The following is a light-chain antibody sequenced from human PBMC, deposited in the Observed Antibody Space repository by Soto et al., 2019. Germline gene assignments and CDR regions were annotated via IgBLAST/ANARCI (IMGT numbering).Light chain of an antibody. J-gene: IGLJ3*02. CDR2: SNN. CDR3: AAWDDSLYGWV. V-gene: IGLV1-44*01. Sequence: QPVLTQPPSASGTPGQRVTISCSGTSSNIGSNTVDWYQQLPGMAPKILVYSNNQRPSGVPDRFSGSKSGTSASLAISGLQSEDEADYYCAAWDDSLYGWVFGVGTKLTVL. CDR1: SSNIGSNT.